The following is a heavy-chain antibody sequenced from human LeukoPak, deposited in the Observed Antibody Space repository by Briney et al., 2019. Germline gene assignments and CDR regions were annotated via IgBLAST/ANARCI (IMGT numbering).Heavy chain of an antibody. CDR2: ISNDGSKK. CDR3: AKDLRGNGYYFDY. CDR1: GFTFSSCA. V-gene: IGHV3-30-3*01. J-gene: IGHJ4*03. Sequence: GGSLRLSCAASGFTFSSCAMHWVRQAPGKGLEWVAVISNDGSKKYYVDSVKGRFTISRDDSKNTLYLQMNSLRAEDTAVYYCAKDLRGNGYYFDYWGQGTMVTVSS. D-gene: IGHD1-1*01.